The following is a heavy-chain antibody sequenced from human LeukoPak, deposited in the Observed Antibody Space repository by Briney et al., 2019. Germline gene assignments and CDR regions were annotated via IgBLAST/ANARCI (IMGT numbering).Heavy chain of an antibody. D-gene: IGHD3-3*01. Sequence: GGSLRLSCAPSGVTFSSYAMHWVRQAPGKGLEWGAVISYDGSNKYYADSVKGRFTISRDNSKNTLYLQMNSLRAEDTAVYYCARDRNDFWSGYYTYYFDYWGQGTLVTVSS. CDR2: ISYDGSNK. CDR3: ARDRNDFWSGYYTYYFDY. CDR1: GVTFSSYA. J-gene: IGHJ4*02. V-gene: IGHV3-30-3*01.